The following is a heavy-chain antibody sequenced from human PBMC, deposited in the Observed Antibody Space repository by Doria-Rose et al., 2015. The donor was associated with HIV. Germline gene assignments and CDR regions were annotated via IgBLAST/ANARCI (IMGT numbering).Heavy chain of an antibody. Sequence: APGQGLEWMGIISPSDGTTTYTQIFQGRITMTKNTSASTVYMQLSSLRSDDTAVYYCARAPMSSWYHYFDYWGQGTLVTVSS. J-gene: IGHJ4*02. CDR2: ISPSDGTT. D-gene: IGHD6-13*01. V-gene: IGHV1-46*01. CDR3: ARAPMSSWYHYFDY.